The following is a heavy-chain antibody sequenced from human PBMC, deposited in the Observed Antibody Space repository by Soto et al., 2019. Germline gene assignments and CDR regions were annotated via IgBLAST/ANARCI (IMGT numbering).Heavy chain of an antibody. J-gene: IGHJ4*02. CDR2: IDSHGSIT. D-gene: IGHD3-22*01. V-gene: IGHV3-74*01. Sequence: GGSLRLSCAASGFTFSSYWMHWVRQTPEKGLVWVSHIDSHGSITDYADPVRGRFTISRDNAKNTLYLQMNSLRAEDTAVYYCSRAPYDSSGLWGQGTLVTVSS. CDR1: GFTFSSYW. CDR3: SRAPYDSSGL.